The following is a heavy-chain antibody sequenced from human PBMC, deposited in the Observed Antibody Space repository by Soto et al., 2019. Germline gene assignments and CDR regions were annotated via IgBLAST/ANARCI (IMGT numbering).Heavy chain of an antibody. CDR2: INHSGST. CDR1: GGSISSYY. CDR3: ARSGITGTTAWFDP. Sequence: PSETLSLTCTVSGGSISSYYWSWIRQPPGQGLEWIGEINHSGSTNYNPSLKSRVTMSVDTSKNQFSLKLSSVTAADTAVYYCARSGITGTTAWFDPWGQGTLVTVSS. D-gene: IGHD1-7*01. V-gene: IGHV4-34*01. J-gene: IGHJ5*02.